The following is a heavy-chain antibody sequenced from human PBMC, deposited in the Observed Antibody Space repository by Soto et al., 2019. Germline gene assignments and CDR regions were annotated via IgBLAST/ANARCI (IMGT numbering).Heavy chain of an antibody. V-gene: IGHV3-21*01. J-gene: IGHJ4*02. Sequence: GGSLRLSCVASGFTFSRSNMKWVRQAPGKGLEWVSSISDGSTYIYYADSVKGRFTVSRDNAKNSLYLQMDSLRVEDTAVYYCTRAYSSSFADWGQGTLVTVSS. CDR1: GFTFSRSN. D-gene: IGHD2-2*01. CDR2: ISDGSTYI. CDR3: TRAYSSSFAD.